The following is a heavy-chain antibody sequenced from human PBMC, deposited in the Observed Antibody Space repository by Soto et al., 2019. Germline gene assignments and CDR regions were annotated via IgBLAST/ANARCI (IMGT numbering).Heavy chain of an antibody. CDR3: ARSQGSSTSLEIYYYYYYGMDV. CDR1: GGTFSSYA. V-gene: IGHV1-69*01. CDR2: IIPISGTA. D-gene: IGHD2-2*01. Sequence: QVQLVQSGAEVKKPGSSVKVSCRASGGTFSSYAIRWVRQDPGQGLEWLGRIIPISGTAYYAQKFQGRVTITADEYTRAGYMVLSSLRSEDTAVDYCARSQGSSTSLEIYYYYYYGMDVWGQGTTVTVSS. J-gene: IGHJ6*02.